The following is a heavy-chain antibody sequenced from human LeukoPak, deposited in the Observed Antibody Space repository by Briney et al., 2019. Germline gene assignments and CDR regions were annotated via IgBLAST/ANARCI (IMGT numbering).Heavy chain of an antibody. CDR3: ARAYGSGSYRHYGMDV. D-gene: IGHD3-10*01. CDR1: GFTFSDYY. V-gene: IGHV3-11*01. CDR2: ISSGGSTI. Sequence: GGSLRLSCAASGFTFSDYYMSWIRQAPGKGLEWVSYISSGGSTIYYADSVKGRFTISRDNAKNSLYLQMNSLRAEDTAVYYCARAYGSGSYRHYGMDVWGQGNTVTVSS. J-gene: IGHJ6*02.